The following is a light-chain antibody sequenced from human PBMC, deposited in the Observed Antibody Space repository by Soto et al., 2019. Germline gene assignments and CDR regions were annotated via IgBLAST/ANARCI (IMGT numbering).Light chain of an antibody. CDR2: WAS. J-gene: IGKJ1*01. Sequence: DIVMTQSPDSLAVSLGERAPINCKSSQSVLSSPNHKNYLAWYQQKPGQPPKLFIYWASIRESGVPDRLSGSGSGTDFTLTISSLQAEDVAVYYCQQSDRTPPTFGQGTKVEIK. V-gene: IGKV4-1*01. CDR1: QSVLSSPNHKNY. CDR3: QQSDRTPPT.